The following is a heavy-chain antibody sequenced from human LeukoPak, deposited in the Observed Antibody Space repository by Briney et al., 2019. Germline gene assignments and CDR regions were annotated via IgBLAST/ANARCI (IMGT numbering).Heavy chain of an antibody. CDR2: IFYSGTT. V-gene: IGHV4-59*12. D-gene: IGHD5-18*01. J-gene: IGHJ5*02. Sequence: SETLSLTCTVSGGSISSYYWSWIRQPPGKGLEWIGFIFYSGTTNYNPSLKSRVTISVDTSKNQFSLKLSSVTAADTAVYYCARDGLYSYGHRYNWFDPWGQGTLVTVSS. CDR1: GGSISSYY. CDR3: ARDGLYSYGHRYNWFDP.